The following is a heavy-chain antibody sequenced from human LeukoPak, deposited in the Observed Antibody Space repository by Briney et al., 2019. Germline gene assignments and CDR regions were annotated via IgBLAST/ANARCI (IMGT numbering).Heavy chain of an antibody. Sequence: SQTLSLTCAISGDSVSSNSAAWNWIRQSPSRGLEWLGRTYYRSKWYNDYAGSVKSRITISPGPYKHEFSLQLNSVTPEDTAVYYCARGAWSSSWSGDDAFDIWAQGTMVSVSS. V-gene: IGHV6-1*01. CDR2: TYYRSKWYN. CDR3: ARGAWSSSWSGDDAFDI. J-gene: IGHJ3*02. CDR1: GDSVSSNSAA. D-gene: IGHD6-13*01.